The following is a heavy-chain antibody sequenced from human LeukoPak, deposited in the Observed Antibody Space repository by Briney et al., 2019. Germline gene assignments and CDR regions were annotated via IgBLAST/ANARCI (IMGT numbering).Heavy chain of an antibody. V-gene: IGHV4-59*01. CDR1: GGSISSYY. CDR2: IYYSGST. D-gene: IGHD3-10*01. J-gene: IGHJ4*02. Sequence: SETLSLTCTVSGGSISSYYWSWIRQPPGKGLEWIGYIYYSGSTNYNPSLKSRVTISVDTSKNQFSLKLSSVTAADTAVYYCASESSVVRGVITDFDYWGQGTLVTVSS. CDR3: ASESSVVRGVITDFDY.